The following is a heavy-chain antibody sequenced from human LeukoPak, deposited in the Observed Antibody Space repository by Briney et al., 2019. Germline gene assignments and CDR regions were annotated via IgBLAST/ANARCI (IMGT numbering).Heavy chain of an antibody. Sequence: ASVTVSCTASGGTFSSYAISWVRQATGQGLEWIGWVNPNSGNTGYAQKFQGRVTLTRDTSISTAYMELSSLRLEDTAVYYCASSTAYSYWGQGTLLTVSS. CDR1: GGTFSSYA. V-gene: IGHV1-8*02. J-gene: IGHJ4*02. CDR2: VNPNSGNT. CDR3: ASSTAYSY. D-gene: IGHD3-16*01.